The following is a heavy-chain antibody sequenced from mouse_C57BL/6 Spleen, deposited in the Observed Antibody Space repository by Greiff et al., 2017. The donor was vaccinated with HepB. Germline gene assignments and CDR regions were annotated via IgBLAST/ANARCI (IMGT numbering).Heavy chain of an antibody. Sequence: QVQLQQPGAELVMPGASVKLSCKASGYTFTSYWMNWVKQRPGQGLEWIGEIDPSDSYTNYNQKFKGKSTLTVDKSTSTAYMQLSSLTSEDSAVYYCARGKDYFDYWGQGTTLTVSS. V-gene: IGHV1-69*01. CDR3: ARGKDYFDY. J-gene: IGHJ2*01. CDR2: IDPSDSYT. CDR1: GYTFTSYW. D-gene: IGHD1-3*01.